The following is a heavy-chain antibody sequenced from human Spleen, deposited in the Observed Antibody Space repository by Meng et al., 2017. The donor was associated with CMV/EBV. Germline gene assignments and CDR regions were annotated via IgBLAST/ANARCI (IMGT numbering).Heavy chain of an antibody. V-gene: IGHV3-30*04. D-gene: IGHD3-3*01. CDR1: GFTFSSYT. J-gene: IGHJ3*02. Sequence: GESLKIYCIASGFTFSSYTMHWVRQAPGKGLEWVAVISFDGRDKYYTDSVKGRFSVSRDDSENTVYLQMNSLRPEDTAVYYCARDKPSDDFWSDGGDYAFDIWGQGTMVTVSS. CDR2: ISFDGRDK. CDR3: ARDKPSDDFWSDGGDYAFDI.